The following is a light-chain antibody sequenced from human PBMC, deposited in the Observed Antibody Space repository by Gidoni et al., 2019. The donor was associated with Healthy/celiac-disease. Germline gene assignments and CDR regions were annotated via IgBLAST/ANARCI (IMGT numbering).Light chain of an antibody. J-gene: IGKJ1*01. CDR1: QSVSSSY. CDR2: GAS. Sequence: EIVLTQSPGTLSLSPGERATLSCRDSQSVSSSYLAWYQQKPGQAPRLLIYGASSRATGIPDRFSGSVSGTDFTLLIRRLEPEDFAVYSCQHYGSSPWTFGQGTKVEIK. V-gene: IGKV3-20*01. CDR3: QHYGSSPWT.